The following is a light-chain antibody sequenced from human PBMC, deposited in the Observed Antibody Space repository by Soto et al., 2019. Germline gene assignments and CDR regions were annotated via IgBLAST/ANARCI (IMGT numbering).Light chain of an antibody. Sequence: EIEMTQSPATLSLAPGERVTLSCRASQSVRSNLAWYQQKPGQAPRLLIYGASTRATGVPARFSGSGSGTEFTLTISRLEPEDFAVYYCQQYGSSPITFGQGTRLEIK. CDR2: GAS. CDR1: QSVRSN. CDR3: QQYGSSPIT. J-gene: IGKJ5*01. V-gene: IGKV3-15*01.